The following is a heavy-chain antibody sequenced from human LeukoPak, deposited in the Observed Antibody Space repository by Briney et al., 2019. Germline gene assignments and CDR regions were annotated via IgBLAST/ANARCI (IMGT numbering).Heavy chain of an antibody. Sequence: ASVKVSCKSSGYTFTAYAMHWVRQAPGQGLEWMGWITPSGGTNYAQKFQGRVTMTRDTSISTVYMELSRLRSDDTAVYYCARPMRQQWLASSFDYWGQGTLVTVSS. CDR2: ITPSGGT. CDR3: ARPMRQQWLASSFDY. J-gene: IGHJ4*02. D-gene: IGHD6-19*01. V-gene: IGHV1-2*02. CDR1: GYTFTAYA.